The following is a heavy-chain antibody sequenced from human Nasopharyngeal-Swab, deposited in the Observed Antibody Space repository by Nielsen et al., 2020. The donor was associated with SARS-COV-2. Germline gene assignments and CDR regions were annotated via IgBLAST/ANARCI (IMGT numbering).Heavy chain of an antibody. CDR3: ARHGGGWNDAFLYY. CDR2: INSNGRSA. J-gene: IGHJ4*02. V-gene: IGHV3-74*01. Sequence: GESLKISCAASGFVFSDYWMHWVRQAPGKGPMWVSRINSNGRSAAYADSVMGRFTISRDNAKNTLILQMNSLRADDSAIYYCARHGGGWNDAFLYYWGQGTLVTVSS. CDR1: GFVFSDYW. D-gene: IGHD1-1*01.